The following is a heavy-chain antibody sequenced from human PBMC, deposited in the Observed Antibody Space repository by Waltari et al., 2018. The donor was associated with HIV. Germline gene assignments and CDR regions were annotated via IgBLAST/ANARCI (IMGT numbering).Heavy chain of an antibody. CDR3: AGTRSDLGSGSYSAS. J-gene: IGHJ5*02. CDR2: ISSRGNNT. V-gene: IGHV3-11*01. D-gene: IGHD3-3*01. CDR1: GFSFSDYY. Sequence: QVQLVESGGGLVKPGGSLRLSCVASGFSFSDYYMSWIRLAPGKGLEWVSSISSRGNNTHYADSWQARLTIPGDNAKNYLYLKLNPLRAEDTPVYYCAGTRSDLGSGSYSASWGQGPLVTVSS.